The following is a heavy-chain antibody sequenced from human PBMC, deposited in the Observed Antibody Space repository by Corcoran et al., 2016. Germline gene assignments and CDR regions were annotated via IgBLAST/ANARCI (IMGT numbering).Heavy chain of an antibody. J-gene: IGHJ5*02. CDR3: ARGPPYDCLSGYRRWYNWFDP. D-gene: IGHD3-3*01. Sequence: QVQLVESGGGVVQPGRSLRLSCAASGFTFSSYGMHWVRQAPGKGLEWVAVIWYDGSNKYYADSVKGRFTISRDNSKNTLYLQMHSLRAEDTDVYYCARGPPYDCLSGYRRWYNWFDPWGQGTLVTVSS. CDR2: IWYDGSNK. CDR1: GFTFSSYG. V-gene: IGHV3-33*01.